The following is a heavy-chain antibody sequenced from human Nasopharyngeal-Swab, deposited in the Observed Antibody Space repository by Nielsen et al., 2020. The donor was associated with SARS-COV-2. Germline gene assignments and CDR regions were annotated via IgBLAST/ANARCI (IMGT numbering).Heavy chain of an antibody. V-gene: IGHV3-30*03. CDR3: ARDAPAHYGAFY. CDR2: IAHDASNE. Sequence: PGKGLEWVAFIAHDASNEYYGDSVKGRFSISRDSSKNTLYLQMDSLRGEDTAVYYCARDAPAHYGAFYWGRGTLVTISS. D-gene: IGHD4-17*01. J-gene: IGHJ4*02.